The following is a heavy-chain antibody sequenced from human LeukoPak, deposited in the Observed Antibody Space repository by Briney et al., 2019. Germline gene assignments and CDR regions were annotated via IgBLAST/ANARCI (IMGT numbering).Heavy chain of an antibody. J-gene: IGHJ4*02. CDR1: GFTFSTYA. Sequence: GGSLRLSCAASGFTFSTYAMCWVRQAPGKGLEWVSGLSGSGSSAYYADSVKGRFTISRDNSKNTLYLQMNSLRPEDTAVYYCAKGLTNLGDDWGQGTLVTVSS. D-gene: IGHD3-9*01. V-gene: IGHV3-23*01. CDR2: LSGSGSSA. CDR3: AKGLTNLGDD.